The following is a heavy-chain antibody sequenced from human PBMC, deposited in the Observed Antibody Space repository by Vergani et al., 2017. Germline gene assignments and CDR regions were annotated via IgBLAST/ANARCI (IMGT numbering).Heavy chain of an antibody. CDR3: ARYDYVWGSYRPRAFDI. CDR1: GGTFSSYV. CDR2: SIPIFGTA. Sequence: QVQLVQSGAEVKKPGSSVKVSCKASGGTFSSYVISWVRQAPGQGLEWMGGSIPIFGTANYAQKLQGRVTITADKSPSTAYMELGSLRSEDTSVYYCARYDYVWGSYRPRAFDIWGQGTMVTVSS. J-gene: IGHJ3*02. D-gene: IGHD3-16*02. V-gene: IGHV1-69*06.